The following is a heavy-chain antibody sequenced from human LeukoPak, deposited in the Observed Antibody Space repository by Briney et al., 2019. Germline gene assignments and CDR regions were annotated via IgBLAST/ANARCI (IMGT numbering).Heavy chain of an antibody. CDR1: GFTFSSSE. J-gene: IGHJ2*01. Sequence: PGGSLRLSCAASGFTFSSSEMNWVRQAPGKGLEWGSFISSSGTTIYYADSVKGRFTISRDDAKNSLSLQMNSLRAEDTDVYYCARDRGTNGRVYWYFDLWGRGTLVTVSS. CDR2: ISSSGTTI. V-gene: IGHV3-48*03. CDR3: ARDRGTNGRVYWYFDL. D-gene: IGHD2-8*01.